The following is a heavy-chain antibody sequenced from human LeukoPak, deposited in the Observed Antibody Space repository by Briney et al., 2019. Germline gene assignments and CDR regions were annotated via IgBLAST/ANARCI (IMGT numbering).Heavy chain of an antibody. D-gene: IGHD3-10*01. Sequence: SETVSLPCTVSGGSISSSNYYWGWIRQPPGKGLECIGSVYYSGNTYYNPSLKSRVTISVDTSKNQFSLKLSSVTAADTAVYYCAREWGGRGSYFDYWGQGTLVTVSS. CDR2: VYYSGNT. J-gene: IGHJ4*02. CDR1: GGSISSSNYY. CDR3: AREWGGRGSYFDY. V-gene: IGHV4-39*07.